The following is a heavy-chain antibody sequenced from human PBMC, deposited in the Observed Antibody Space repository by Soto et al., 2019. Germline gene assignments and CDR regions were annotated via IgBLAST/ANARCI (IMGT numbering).Heavy chain of an antibody. J-gene: IGHJ4*01. CDR3: ARVAYGNGWIFDH. CDR2: IKQDGSEK. D-gene: IGHD6-19*01. CDR1: GFTFSNYR. V-gene: IGHV3-7*01. Sequence: HPGGSLRLSCAASGFTFSNYRMSWVRQAPGKGLEWVANIKQDGSEKYYVDSVKGRFTLSRDNAQNSLQLQMNSLRAEDTAIYFCARVAYGNGWIFDHWGQGTLVTVSS.